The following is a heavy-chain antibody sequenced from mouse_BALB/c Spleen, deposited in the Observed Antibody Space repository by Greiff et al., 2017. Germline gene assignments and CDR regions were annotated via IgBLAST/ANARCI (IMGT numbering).Heavy chain of an antibody. CDR3: ARVGRSWFAY. CDR1: GFSLTGYG. CDR2: IWGDGST. J-gene: IGHJ3*01. Sequence: QVQLQESGPGLVAPSQCLSITCTASGFSLTGYGVNWVRQPPGKGLEWLGLIWGDGSTDYNSALKSRLSISKDNSKSQVFLKMHSLQTDDTARYYCARVGRSWFAYWGQGTLVTVSA. V-gene: IGHV2-6-7*01.